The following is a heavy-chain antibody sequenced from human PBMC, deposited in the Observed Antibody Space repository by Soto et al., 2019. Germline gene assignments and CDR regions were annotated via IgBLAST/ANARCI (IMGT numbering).Heavy chain of an antibody. D-gene: IGHD1-26*01. Sequence: EVQLVESGGGLVQPGGSLRLSCAASGFTFSDHYMDWVRQAPGKGLEWVARSRNRVNSHTTEYAASVKGRFTISRDESKSSLCLQMNSLKSEDTAVYYCTRGLLGGAPSYTFHGMDVWGQGTTVTVSS. V-gene: IGHV3-72*01. CDR3: TRGLLGGAPSYTFHGMDV. CDR1: GFTFSDHY. J-gene: IGHJ6*01. CDR2: SRNRVNSHTT.